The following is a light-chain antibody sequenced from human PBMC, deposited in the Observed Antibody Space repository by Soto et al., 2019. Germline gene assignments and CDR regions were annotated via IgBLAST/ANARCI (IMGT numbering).Light chain of an antibody. CDR2: GAS. CDR3: QQYGSSPLT. CDR1: QSVSSSY. J-gene: IGKJ4*01. V-gene: IGKV3-20*01. Sequence: EIVLTQSPGTLSLSPGERATLSCRASQSVSSSYLAWYQQKPGQAPRLLIYGASSRATGIPDRFSGSGSGTDFTLTISRLEPEDFAVYYGQQYGSSPLTFGGGTKVVIK.